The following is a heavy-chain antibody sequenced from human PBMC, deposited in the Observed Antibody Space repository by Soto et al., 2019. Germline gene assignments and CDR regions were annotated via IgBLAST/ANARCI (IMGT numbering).Heavy chain of an antibody. CDR3: AAEGTEPAAGAYYYYGMDV. Sequence: SVKVSCKASGFTFTSSAVQWVRQARGQRLEWIGWIVVGSGNTNYAQKFQERVTITRDMSTSTAYMELSSLRSEDTAVYYCAAEGTEPAAGAYYYYGMDVWGQGXTVTVYS. V-gene: IGHV1-58*01. CDR2: IVVGSGNT. CDR1: GFTFTSSA. J-gene: IGHJ6*02. D-gene: IGHD6-13*01.